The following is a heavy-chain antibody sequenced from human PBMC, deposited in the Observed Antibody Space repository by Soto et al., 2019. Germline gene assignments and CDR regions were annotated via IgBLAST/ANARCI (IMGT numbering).Heavy chain of an antibody. CDR1: GGSISSGGYS. CDR2: IYHSGST. CDR3: ARDLCGRYEPRNRLDS. J-gene: IGHJ5*01. Sequence: SETLSLTCAVSGGSISSGGYSWSWIRQPPGKGLEWIGYIYHSGSTYYNPSLKSRVTISVDRSKNQFSLKLNSVTAADTAVYYCARDLCGRYEPRNRLDSWGQGTLVTVSS. V-gene: IGHV4-30-2*01. D-gene: IGHD5-12*01.